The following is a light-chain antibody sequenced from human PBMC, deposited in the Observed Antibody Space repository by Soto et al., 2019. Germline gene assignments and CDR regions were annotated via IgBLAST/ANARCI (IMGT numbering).Light chain of an antibody. CDR2: GAS. CDR3: QQYNNWLMLS. Sequence: EIVMTQSPATLSVSPGDRVTLSCRASQSVSSDLAWYQQRPGQAPRLLIYGASTRATGIPARFSGTGSGTEFTLTISSLQSEDFAIYYCQQYNNWLMLSFGGGTKVDIK. J-gene: IGKJ4*01. V-gene: IGKV3-15*01. CDR1: QSVSSD.